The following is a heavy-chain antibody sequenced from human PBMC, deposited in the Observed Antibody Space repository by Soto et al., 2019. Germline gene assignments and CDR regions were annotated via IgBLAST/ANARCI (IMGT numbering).Heavy chain of an antibody. J-gene: IGHJ6*02. V-gene: IGHV3-30-3*01. Sequence: QVQLVESGGGVVQPGRSLRLSCVASGFTFRSHTLHWVRQAPGKGLEWVAVISQFGNNIYYADSVKGRFTISRDNSKNTVDLRMNSLRHEDTAVYYCTASLDYYYSDLDVWAQGTTVIVSS. CDR1: GFTFRSHT. CDR3: TASLDYYYSDLDV. CDR2: ISQFGNNI. D-gene: IGHD2-21*02.